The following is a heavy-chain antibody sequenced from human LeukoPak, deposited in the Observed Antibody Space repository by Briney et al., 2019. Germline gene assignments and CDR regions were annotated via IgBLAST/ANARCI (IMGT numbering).Heavy chain of an antibody. D-gene: IGHD5-12*01. V-gene: IGHV3-23*01. CDR2: ISTSVDADKR. Sequence: GGSLRLSCAASGFTFSTYDMTWVRQAPGKGLEWVSLISTSVDADKRYYIDSVKGRFTISRDNSKNTVYLQMKSLRAEDTAVYYCAKGGGYEAQYYYYYLDVWGKGTTVTISS. CDR1: GFTFSTYD. J-gene: IGHJ6*03. CDR3: AKGGGYEAQYYYYYLDV.